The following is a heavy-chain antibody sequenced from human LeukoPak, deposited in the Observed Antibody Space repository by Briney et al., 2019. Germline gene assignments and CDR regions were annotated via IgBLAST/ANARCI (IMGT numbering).Heavy chain of an antibody. CDR1: GFTFSSYS. J-gene: IGHJ6*03. D-gene: IGHD3-22*01. CDR3: ASLGGYDSSGPKYYYYYYYMDV. V-gene: IGHV3-21*01. CDR2: ISSSSSYI. Sequence: GGSLRLSCAASGFTFSSYSMNWVRQAPGKGLECVSSISSSSSYIYYADSVKGRFTISRDDAKNSLYLQMNSLRAEDTAVYYCASLGGYDSSGPKYYYYYYYMDVWGKGTTVTVSS.